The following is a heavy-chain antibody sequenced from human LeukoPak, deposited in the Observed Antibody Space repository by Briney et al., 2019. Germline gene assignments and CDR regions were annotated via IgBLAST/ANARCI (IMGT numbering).Heavy chain of an antibody. V-gene: IGHV1-18*01. CDR2: ISTYDDNI. CDR3: ARETYSNILTGTDY. Sequence: ASVKVSCKTSGYTFTTYGLSWVRQAPGQGLEWLGWISTYDDNIKYAQSLQGRLTLTIDTSTSTAYMELRSLTSDDTAVYYCARETYSNILTGTDYWGPGTLVTVSS. D-gene: IGHD3-9*01. CDR1: GYTFTTYG. J-gene: IGHJ4*02.